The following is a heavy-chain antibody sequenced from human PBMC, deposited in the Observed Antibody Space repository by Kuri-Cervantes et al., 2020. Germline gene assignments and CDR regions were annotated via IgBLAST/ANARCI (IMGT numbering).Heavy chain of an antibody. CDR1: GFTFDDYA. J-gene: IGHJ6*02. CDR2: ISYDGSNK. D-gene: IGHD6-6*01. CDR3: AKDSIRSKGQLVLWGTNYYYYYGMDV. Sequence: GGSLRLSCAASGFTFDDYAMHWVRQAPGKGLEWVAVISYDGSNKYYADSVKGRFTISRDNSKNTLYLQMNSLRAEDTVVYYCAKDSIRSKGQLVLWGTNYYYYYGMDVWGQGTTVTVSS. V-gene: IGHV3-30*18.